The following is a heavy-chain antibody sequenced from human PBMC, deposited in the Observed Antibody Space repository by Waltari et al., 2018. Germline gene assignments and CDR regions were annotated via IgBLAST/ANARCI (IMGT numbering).Heavy chain of an antibody. CDR1: GYTFTGYY. V-gene: IGHV1-2*05. CDR3: ASTYDDDSRGYSDY. CDR2: SNPNSGET. D-gene: IGHD3-22*01. Sequence: QVQLVQSGAEVKKPGASVKVSSTASGYTFTGYYLHWCGKPPGQGLEWVGRSNPNSGETNQAKKSQGRVTMTRETYISTANMELSRLRSDDTVVYYCASTYDDDSRGYSDYWGQGTLVTVSS. J-gene: IGHJ4*02.